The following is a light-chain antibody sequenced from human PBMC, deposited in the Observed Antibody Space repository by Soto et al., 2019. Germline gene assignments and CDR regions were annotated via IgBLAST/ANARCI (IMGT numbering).Light chain of an antibody. CDR3: QQSYSTPRT. CDR2: AAS. J-gene: IGKJ1*01. V-gene: IGKV1-39*01. Sequence: DIGVSHSPSSLCASVGDRVTITCRASQSISSHLNWYQQKPGKAPNLLIYAASSLQSGAPSRFSGSGSGTDFTLTISSLQPEDFATYYCQQSYSTPRTFGQGTKVDIK. CDR1: QSISSH.